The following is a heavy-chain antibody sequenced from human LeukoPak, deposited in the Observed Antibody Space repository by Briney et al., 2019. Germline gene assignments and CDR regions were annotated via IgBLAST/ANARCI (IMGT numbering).Heavy chain of an antibody. V-gene: IGHV4-59*08. CDR2: IYYSGRT. J-gene: IGHJ4*02. CDR3: ARHLTASNFPFDY. CDR1: GGSISSYY. Sequence: PSETLSLTCTVSGGSISSYYWSWIRQPPGKGLEWIGYIYYSGRTSYNPSLKSRVTISVDTSKNQFSLKLKSVTAADTAVYYCARHLTASNFPFDYWGQGTLVTVSS. D-gene: IGHD2-21*02.